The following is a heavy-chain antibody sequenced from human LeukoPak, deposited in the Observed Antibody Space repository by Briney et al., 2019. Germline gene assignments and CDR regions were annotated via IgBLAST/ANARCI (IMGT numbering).Heavy chain of an antibody. J-gene: IGHJ4*02. CDR1: GYTFTSYG. Sequence: ASVKVSCKASGYTFTSYGISWVRQAPGQGLEWMGWISAYNGNTNYAQKLQGRVTITTDTSTSTAYMELRSLRSDDTAVYYCARDSGAGIAVAGTNYFDYWGQGTLVTVSS. CDR2: ISAYNGNT. CDR3: ARDSGAGIAVAGTNYFDY. V-gene: IGHV1-18*01. D-gene: IGHD6-19*01.